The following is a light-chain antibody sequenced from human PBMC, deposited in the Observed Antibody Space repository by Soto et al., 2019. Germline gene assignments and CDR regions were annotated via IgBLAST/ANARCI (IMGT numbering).Light chain of an antibody. CDR3: CSYAGNGALV. CDR1: GSDVGNYDH. CDR2: EVN. Sequence: QSALTQPASVSGSPGQSITISCAGSGSDVGNYDHLSWYQQIPGKAPKLIIFEVNRRPSGVSDRFSGSKSGNTASLTISGLQAEDEGDFFCCSYAGNGALVFGGGTKLTVL. J-gene: IGLJ3*02. V-gene: IGLV2-23*02.